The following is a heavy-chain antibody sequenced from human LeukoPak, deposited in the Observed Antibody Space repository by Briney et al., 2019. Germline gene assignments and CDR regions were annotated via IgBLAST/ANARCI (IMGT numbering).Heavy chain of an antibody. CDR2: ISGSGDNT. Sequence: GGSLRLSCAASGFILSNYAMTWVRQAPGKGLEWVTGISGSGDNTYYADSVKGRFTISRDNSKNTVYLQMNSLRAEDTAVYYCAKGDASPVHLLTGHWGQGTLVTVSS. D-gene: IGHD3-9*01. CDR1: GFILSNYA. J-gene: IGHJ4*02. V-gene: IGHV3-23*01. CDR3: AKGDASPVHLLTGH.